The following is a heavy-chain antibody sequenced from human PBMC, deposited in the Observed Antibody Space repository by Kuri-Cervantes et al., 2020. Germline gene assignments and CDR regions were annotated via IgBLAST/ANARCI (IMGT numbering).Heavy chain of an antibody. CDR3: ARERPYSYDSSAYPPLEY. V-gene: IGHV1-18*01. D-gene: IGHD3-22*01. J-gene: IGHJ4*02. CDR1: GYTFGSYA. CDR2: ISACNGDT. Sequence: ASVKVSCKASGYTFGSYAISWVRQAPGQGLEWMGWISACNGDTHYAQKFQGRVTMTTDTSTSTAYMELRSLRSDDAAVYYCARERPYSYDSSAYPPLEYWGQGTLVTVSS.